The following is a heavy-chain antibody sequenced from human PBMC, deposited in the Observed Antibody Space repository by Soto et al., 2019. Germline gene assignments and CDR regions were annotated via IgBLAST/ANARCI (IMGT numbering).Heavy chain of an antibody. Sequence: PGGSLRLSCSASGFTFSDHPIEWVRQAPGKGLEYVSAVNGDGIQKYYAAFAKDRFIISRDNSMDTVYLQMTSLTPEDTAIYYCVRKVVALIASSIDPGGQGTLVTVSS. CDR3: VRKVVALIASSIDP. D-gene: IGHD2-15*01. J-gene: IGHJ5*02. CDR2: VNGDGIQK. CDR1: GFTFSDHP. V-gene: IGHV3-64D*06.